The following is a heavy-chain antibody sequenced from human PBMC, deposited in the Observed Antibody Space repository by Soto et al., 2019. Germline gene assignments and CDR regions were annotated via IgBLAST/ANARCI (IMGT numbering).Heavy chain of an antibody. CDR1: GFTFSNAW. Sequence: EVQLVESGGGLVKPGGSLRLSCAASGFTFSNAWMSWVRQAPGKGLEWVGRIKSKTDGGTTDYAAPVKGRFTISRDDSKSTLYLQMNSLKTEDTAVYYCTTSYSCGWYWADAFDIWGQGTMVTVSS. V-gene: IGHV3-15*01. J-gene: IGHJ3*02. CDR3: TTSYSCGWYWADAFDI. D-gene: IGHD6-19*01. CDR2: IKSKTDGGTT.